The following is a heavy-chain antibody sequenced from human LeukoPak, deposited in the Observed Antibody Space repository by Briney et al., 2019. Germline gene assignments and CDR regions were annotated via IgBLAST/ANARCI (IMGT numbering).Heavy chain of an antibody. CDR3: ARVCTPGVPGQQLVRRDARYYYGMDV. J-gene: IGHJ6*02. CDR2: ISYDGSNK. Sequence: PGGSLRLSCEVSGFDFSTYSMNWVRQAPGKGLEWVAVISYDGSNKYYADSVKGRFTISRDNSKNTLYLQMNSLRAEDTAVYYCARVCTPGVPGQQLVRRDARYYYGMDVWGQGTTVTVSS. D-gene: IGHD6-13*01. V-gene: IGHV3-30-3*01. CDR1: GFDFSTYS.